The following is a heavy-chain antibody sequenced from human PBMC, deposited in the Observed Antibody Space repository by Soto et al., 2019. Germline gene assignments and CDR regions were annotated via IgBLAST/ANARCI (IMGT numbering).Heavy chain of an antibody. D-gene: IGHD3-22*01. J-gene: IGHJ5*02. Sequence: SXKXSCRTPGYRFTXSSIAPLPQMPGKGLEWMGIIFPSDSDTRYSPSFHGQVTISAERSTSTVFLQWATMKAPDTAAYFCTRKDKSGYLNWFDPWGQGTLGTVSS. CDR2: IFPSDSDT. V-gene: IGHV5-51*01. CDR1: GYRFTXSS. CDR3: TRKDKSGYLNWFDP.